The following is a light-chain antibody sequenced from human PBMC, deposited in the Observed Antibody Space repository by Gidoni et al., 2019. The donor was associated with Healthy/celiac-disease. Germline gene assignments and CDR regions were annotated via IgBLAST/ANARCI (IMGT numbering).Light chain of an antibody. CDR3: LQDYNYPCT. J-gene: IGKJ1*01. V-gene: IGKV1-6*01. Sequence: AIQMTQSPSSLSASVGDRVTSTCRSSQGIRNDLGWYQQNPGKAPKLLIYAASCLQSGVPSRFSGSGSGTDFTLTISSLQPEDFSTYYCLQDYNYPCTFGQGTKLEIK. CDR1: QGIRND. CDR2: AAS.